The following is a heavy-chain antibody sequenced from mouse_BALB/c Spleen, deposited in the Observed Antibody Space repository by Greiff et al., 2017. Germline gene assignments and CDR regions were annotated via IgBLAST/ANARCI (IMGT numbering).Heavy chain of an antibody. D-gene: IGHD1-2*01. CDR2: ISDGGSYT. V-gene: IGHV5-4*02. J-gene: IGHJ4*01. Sequence: EVQLVESGGGLVKPGGSLKLSCAASGFTFSDYYMYWVRQTPEKRLEWVATISDGGSYTYYPDSVTGRFTISRDNAKNNLYLQMSSLKSEDTAMYYCARGGVRLYYAMDYWGQGTSVTVSS. CDR3: ARGGVRLYYAMDY. CDR1: GFTFSDYY.